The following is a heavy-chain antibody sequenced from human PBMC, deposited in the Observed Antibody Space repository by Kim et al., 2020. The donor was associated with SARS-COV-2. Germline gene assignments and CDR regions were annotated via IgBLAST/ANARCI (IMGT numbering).Heavy chain of an antibody. Sequence: GGSLRLSCAASGFTFSDYGMSWVRQAPGKGLEWLSVINANSITTYYADSVKGRFTISRDNSKNTLYLQMNSLRAEDTAIYYCAKARSLYCSGGSCYYYYGMDVWGQGTTVIVSS. CDR3: AKARSLYCSGGSCYYYYGMDV. V-gene: IGHV3-23*01. CDR2: INANSITT. CDR1: GFTFSDYG. D-gene: IGHD2-15*01. J-gene: IGHJ6*02.